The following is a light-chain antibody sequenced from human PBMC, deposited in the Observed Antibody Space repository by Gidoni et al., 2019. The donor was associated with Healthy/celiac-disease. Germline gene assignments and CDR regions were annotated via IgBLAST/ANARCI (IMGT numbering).Light chain of an antibody. CDR1: QSVSSSY. V-gene: IGKV3-20*01. CDR3: QFTKT. Sequence: DILLTPSPCTLSLAPGARATLSCRASQSVSSSYLAWYQQKPGQSPRLLIYGAASRPTGIPDRFSGSGSGTDFTLTISRLEPEDFAVYYCQFTKTFGQGTKVEIK. J-gene: IGKJ1*01. CDR2: GAA.